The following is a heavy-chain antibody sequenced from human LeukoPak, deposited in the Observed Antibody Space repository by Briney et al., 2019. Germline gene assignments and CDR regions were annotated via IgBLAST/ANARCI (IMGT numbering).Heavy chain of an antibody. Sequence: ASVTVSCKVSAYTFREYGITWVRQAPGQGLEWRGWTSAYNGNTNYAQKLQGRVTMTTDTSTSTAYMELRSLRSDDTAVYYCARAGLRFLEWSSLGGYYMDVWGKGTTVTVSS. CDR1: AYTFREYG. D-gene: IGHD3-3*01. CDR2: TSAYNGNT. V-gene: IGHV1-18*01. CDR3: ARAGLRFLEWSSLGGYYMDV. J-gene: IGHJ6*03.